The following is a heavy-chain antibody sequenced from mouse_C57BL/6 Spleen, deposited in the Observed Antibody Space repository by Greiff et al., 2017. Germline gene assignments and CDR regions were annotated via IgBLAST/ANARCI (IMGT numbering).Heavy chain of an antibody. D-gene: IGHD2-5*01. CDR3: ARQNYSNYGWFAY. J-gene: IGHJ3*01. Sequence: EVKLVESGGDLVKPGGSLTLSCAASGFTFSSYGMSWVRQTPDKRLEWVATISSGGSYTYYPDSVKGRFTISRDTAKNTLYLQMSSLKSEDTAMYYCARQNYSNYGWFAYWGQGTLVTVSA. CDR1: GFTFSSYG. V-gene: IGHV5-6*02. CDR2: ISSGGSYT.